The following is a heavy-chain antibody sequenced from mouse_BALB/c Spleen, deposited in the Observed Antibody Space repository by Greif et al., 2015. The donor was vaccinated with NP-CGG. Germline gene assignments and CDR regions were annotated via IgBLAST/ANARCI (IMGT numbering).Heavy chain of an antibody. V-gene: IGHV1-37*01. CDR1: GYSSTGYF. D-gene: IGHD1-1*01. CDR2: INPYNGDT. J-gene: IGHJ2*02. Sequence: VQLKQSGPELVKPGASVKISCKASGYSSTGYFMNWVKQSHGKSLEWIGRINPYNGDTFYNQKFKGKATLTVDKSSSTAHMDLLSLTSEDSAVYYCVNYVSSSAYFDYWGQGTSLTVSS. CDR3: VNYVSSSAYFDY.